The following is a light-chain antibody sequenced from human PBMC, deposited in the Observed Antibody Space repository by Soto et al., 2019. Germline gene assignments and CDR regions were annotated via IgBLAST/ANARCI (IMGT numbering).Light chain of an antibody. CDR2: TAS. J-gene: IGKJ4*01. Sequence: IQLTQSPASLSASVVDRVTFTGLASQDIAIYLAWYQQKPGEAPNLLIHTASTLHGGVPSRFSGSGSGTDFTLTITSLQAEDFATYYCQQTRAYPSTFGGGTKVDIK. V-gene: IGKV1-9*01. CDR3: QQTRAYPST. CDR1: QDIAIY.